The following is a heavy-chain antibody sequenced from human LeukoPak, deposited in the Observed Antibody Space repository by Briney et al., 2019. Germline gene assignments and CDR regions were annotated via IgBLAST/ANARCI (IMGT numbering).Heavy chain of an antibody. J-gene: IGHJ4*02. D-gene: IGHD4-11*01. CDR3: ARSRAGYSNPRVLFDY. V-gene: IGHV4-30-4*07. CDR2: IYYSGST. CDR1: GGSISSGGYS. Sequence: SETLSLTCAVSGGSISSGGYSWSWIRQPPGTGLEWIGYIYYSGSTYYNPSLKSRVTISVDTSKNQFSLKLSSVTAADTAVYYCARSRAGYSNPRVLFDYWGQGTLVTVSS.